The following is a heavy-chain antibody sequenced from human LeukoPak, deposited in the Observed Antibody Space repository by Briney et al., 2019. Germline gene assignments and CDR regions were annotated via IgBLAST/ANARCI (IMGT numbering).Heavy chain of an antibody. J-gene: IGHJ6*03. V-gene: IGHV3-23*01. D-gene: IGHD6-13*01. CDR2: ISGSGGST. Sequence: PGGSLRLSCETSGFTFSSYGMSWVRQAPGKGLEWVSAISGSGGSTYYADSVKGRFTISRDNSNNTLYLQMDSLRAKDTAVYYCAKPYSSSWYYYYYYMDVWGKGTTVTISS. CDR3: AKPYSSSWYYYYYYMDV. CDR1: GFTFSSYG.